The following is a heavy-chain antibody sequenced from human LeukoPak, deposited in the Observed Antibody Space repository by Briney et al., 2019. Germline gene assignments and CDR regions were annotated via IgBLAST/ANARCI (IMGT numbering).Heavy chain of an antibody. CDR2: IRGGGAYP. CDR3: AKFSESYGNDAFDI. Sequence: AGGSLRLSCGASGFIFSNFAMSWVRQAPGKGLEWVSSIRGGGAYPHYADSVKGRFTISRDNSKNTLYLQMNSLRADDTAIYYCAKFSESYGNDAFDIWGQGTMVTVSS. CDR1: GFIFSNFA. J-gene: IGHJ3*02. D-gene: IGHD5-18*01. V-gene: IGHV3-23*01.